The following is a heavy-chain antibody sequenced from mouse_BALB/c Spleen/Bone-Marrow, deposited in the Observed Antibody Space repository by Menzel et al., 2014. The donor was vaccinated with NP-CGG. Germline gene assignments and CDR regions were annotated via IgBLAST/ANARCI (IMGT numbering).Heavy chain of an antibody. CDR1: GYTFTDYW. CDR2: INPSSGYT. Sequence: QVHVKQSGAELAKPGASVKMSCKASGYTFTDYWMHWVKQRPGQGLEWIGYINPSSGYTEYNQKSKDKATLTADKSSSTAYMQLNILTSEDSAVYYCARRYGSLWYFDVWGAGTTVTVSS. V-gene: IGHV1-7*01. D-gene: IGHD1-1*01. CDR3: ARRYGSLWYFDV. J-gene: IGHJ1*01.